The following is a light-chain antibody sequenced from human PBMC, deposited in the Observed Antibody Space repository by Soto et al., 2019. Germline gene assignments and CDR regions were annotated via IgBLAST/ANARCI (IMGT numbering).Light chain of an antibody. Sequence: EIELTQSPATLSLSPGEGATLSCSASQSVRSNLAWYHKKPGQAPRLLIYRASSRAAGLPARFSGSGSVTEFTLTISSLQSEDFAVYYCQQYNKWPITFGQGTRLEIK. CDR1: QSVRSN. CDR3: QQYNKWPIT. CDR2: RAS. J-gene: IGKJ5*01. V-gene: IGKV3-15*01.